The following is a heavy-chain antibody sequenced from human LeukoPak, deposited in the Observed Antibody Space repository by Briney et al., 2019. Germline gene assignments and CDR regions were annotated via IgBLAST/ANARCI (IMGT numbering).Heavy chain of an antibody. CDR2: IKEDGGEK. J-gene: IGHJ4*02. D-gene: IGHD6-13*01. CDR3: VRGGSNFDF. Sequence: GGSLRLSCAPSGFTFSTFWMSWVRQAPGKGLEWVANIKEDGGEKYYVDSVKGRFTIARDNAKNSLYLQMNSLKAEDTAVYYCVRGGSNFDFWGQGTLVTVSS. V-gene: IGHV3-7*04. CDR1: GFTFSTFW.